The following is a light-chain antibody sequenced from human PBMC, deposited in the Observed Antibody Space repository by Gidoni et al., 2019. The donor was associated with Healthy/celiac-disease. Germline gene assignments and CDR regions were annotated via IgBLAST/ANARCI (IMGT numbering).Light chain of an antibody. CDR1: QSISSW. V-gene: IGKV1-5*03. J-gene: IGKJ1*01. CDR3: QQYPWT. Sequence: DIQMTQSPSTLSASVGHRVTITCRASQSISSWLAWYQQKPGKAPKLLIYKASSLESGVPSRFSGSGSGTEFTLTISSLQPDDFATYYCQQYPWTFGQGTKVEIK. CDR2: KAS.